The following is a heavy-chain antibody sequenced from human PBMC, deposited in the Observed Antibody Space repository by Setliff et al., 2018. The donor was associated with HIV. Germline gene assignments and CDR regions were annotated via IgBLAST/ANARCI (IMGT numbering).Heavy chain of an antibody. J-gene: IGHJ4*02. Sequence: PGGSLRLSCAASGFNFISYTMNWVRQAPGKGLEWVASISSSSSYIKYADSVKGRFTMSRDNAKNSLYLQMNSLRAEDTAVYYCAAVFTAVPGRSLDYWGQGALVTVSS. CDR3: AAVFTAVPGRSLDY. CDR1: GFNFISYT. CDR2: ISSSSSYI. V-gene: IGHV3-21*01. D-gene: IGHD6-19*01.